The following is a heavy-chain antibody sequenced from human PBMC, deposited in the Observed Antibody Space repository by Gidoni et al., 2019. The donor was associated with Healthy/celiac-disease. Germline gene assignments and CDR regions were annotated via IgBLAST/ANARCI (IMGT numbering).Heavy chain of an antibody. V-gene: IGHV2-5*01. CDR1: GFSLSTSGVG. Sequence: QLTLKESGPTLVTPTQTVTLTCTFAGFSLSTSGVGVGWIRQPPGKALEWLALIYWNDDKRYSPSLKSRLTITKDTSKNQVVLTMTNMDPVDTATYYCARFRGRPDFDYWGQGTLVTVSS. CDR2: IYWNDDK. D-gene: IGHD6-6*01. J-gene: IGHJ4*02. CDR3: ARFRGRPDFDY.